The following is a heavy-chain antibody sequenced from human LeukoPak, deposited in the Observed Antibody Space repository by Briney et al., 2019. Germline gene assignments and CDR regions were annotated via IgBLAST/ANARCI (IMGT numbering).Heavy chain of an antibody. Sequence: PGGSLRLSCAASGFTFSNYRMHWLRQVPAKGLEWVAVIWHDGSEKYYEDSVKGRFTISRDNSNNTLNLQMNSLRAEDTAIYYCARWSGFSFDYWGQGTLVTVSS. CDR1: GFTFSNYR. D-gene: IGHD3-3*01. CDR3: ARWSGFSFDY. J-gene: IGHJ4*02. CDR2: IWHDGSEK. V-gene: IGHV3-33*03.